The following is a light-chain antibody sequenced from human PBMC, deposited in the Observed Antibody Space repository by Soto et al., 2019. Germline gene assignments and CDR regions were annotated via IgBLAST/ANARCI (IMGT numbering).Light chain of an antibody. CDR3: RSYAGSSTFWV. CDR1: SSDVGSYNL. Sequence: QSALTQPASVSGSPGQSITISCTGTSSDVGSYNLVSWYQQHPGKAPKLMIYEVSKRPSGVSNRFSGSKSGNTASLTISGLQAEDEADYYCRSYAGSSTFWVFGGGTQLTVL. CDR2: EVS. J-gene: IGLJ3*02. V-gene: IGLV2-23*02.